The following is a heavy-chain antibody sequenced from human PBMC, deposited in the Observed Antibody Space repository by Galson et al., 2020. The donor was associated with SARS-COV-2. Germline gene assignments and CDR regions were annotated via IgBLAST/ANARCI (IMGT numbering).Heavy chain of an antibody. Sequence: KVSCEASGYSFTSYGISWVRQALGQGLEWMGWISVYDDNTNYVQKLQGRVTMTTDTSTSTAYMELRSLTSYDTAVDYCARDGNYIWGGYRYTGTAFDIWGQGTMVTVSS. J-gene: IGHJ3*02. D-gene: IGHD3-16*02. CDR2: ISVYDDNT. CDR3: ARDGNYIWGGYRYTGTAFDI. V-gene: IGHV1-18*01. CDR1: GYSFTSYG.